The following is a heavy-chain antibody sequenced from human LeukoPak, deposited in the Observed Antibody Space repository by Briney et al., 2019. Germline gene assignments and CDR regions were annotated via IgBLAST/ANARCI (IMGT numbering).Heavy chain of an antibody. D-gene: IGHD3-3*01. Sequence: SVKVSCQASGGTFSNYAINWMRQAPGEGLEWLGGIITNFGTTNYAQKYQGRVTITADESTSTVYMELSSLRSEDTAVYYCARPRTYYDFWRGYPPFDYWGQGTLVTVSS. J-gene: IGHJ4*02. CDR2: IITNFGTT. V-gene: IGHV1-69*13. CDR3: ARPRTYYDFWRGYPPFDY. CDR1: GGTFSNYA.